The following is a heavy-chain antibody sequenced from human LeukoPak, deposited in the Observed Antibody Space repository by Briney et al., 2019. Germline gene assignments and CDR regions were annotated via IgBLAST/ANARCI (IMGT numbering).Heavy chain of an antibody. CDR3: ARGESGNHAGFFDI. D-gene: IGHD1-14*01. Sequence: SETLSLTCTVSGGSISSYYWSWIRQPPGKELEWIGFIYYSGSTNYSPSLKSRVTISVDTSKNQFSLKLSSVTAADTAVYYCARGESGNHAGFFDIWGQGTMVTVSS. V-gene: IGHV4-59*01. J-gene: IGHJ3*02. CDR2: IYYSGST. CDR1: GGSISSYY.